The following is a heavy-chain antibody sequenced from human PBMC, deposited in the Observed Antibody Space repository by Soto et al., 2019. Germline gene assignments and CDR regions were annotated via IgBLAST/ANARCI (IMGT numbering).Heavy chain of an antibody. D-gene: IGHD2-2*02. V-gene: IGHV4-39*01. CDR3: ARHVLVPAAIGGLDV. J-gene: IGHJ6*02. CDR2: IYYSGST. CDR1: GGSTGSSSHY. Sequence: SETLSLTCTVSGGSTGSSSHYWGWIRQPPGKGLEWIGSIYYSGSTYYNPSLKSRVTISVDTSKNQFSLKLSSVTAADTAVYYCARHVLVPAAIGGLDVWGQGTTVT.